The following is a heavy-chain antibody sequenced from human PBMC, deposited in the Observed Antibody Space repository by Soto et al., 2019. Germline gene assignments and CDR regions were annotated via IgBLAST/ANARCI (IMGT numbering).Heavy chain of an antibody. CDR1: GYTLTELS. CDR3: ATGGSPQNYYYYGMDV. Sequence: ASVKVSCKVSGYTLTELSMHWVRQAPGKGLEWMGGFDPEDGETIYAQKFQGRVTMTEDTSTDTAYMELSSLRSEDTAVYYCATGGSPQNYYYYGMDVWGQGTTVTVSS. J-gene: IGHJ6*02. V-gene: IGHV1-24*01. D-gene: IGHD3-16*01. CDR2: FDPEDGET.